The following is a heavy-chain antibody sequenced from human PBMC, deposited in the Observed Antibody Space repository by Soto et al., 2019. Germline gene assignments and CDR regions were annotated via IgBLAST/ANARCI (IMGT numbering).Heavy chain of an antibody. CDR2: IDPSDSYT. V-gene: IGHV5-10-1*01. Sequence: GESLKISCKGSGYSFTSYWISWVRQMPGKGLEWMGRIDPSDSYTNYSPSFQGHVTISADKSISTAYLQWSSLTASDTAMYYCARTYYYDSSGYYAEYFQHWGQANPVTVAS. D-gene: IGHD3-22*01. J-gene: IGHJ1*01. CDR3: ARTYYYDSSGYYAEYFQH. CDR1: GYSFTSYW.